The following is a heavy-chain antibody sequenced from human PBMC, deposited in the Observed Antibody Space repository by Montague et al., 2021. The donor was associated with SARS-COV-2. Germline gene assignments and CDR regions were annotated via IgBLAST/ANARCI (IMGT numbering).Heavy chain of an antibody. V-gene: IGHV4/OR15-8*02. CDR3: ARDFVAAVPDRFDS. Sequence: SETLSLTCAVSGAFISSGNWWSWVRQPPGKGLEWIGEIFHSGAASYNPSRKSRLPISMDKSKNEFSLKLNSVTAADTAMYYCARDFVAAVPDRFDSWGQGVLVTVSS. CDR1: GAFISSGNW. J-gene: IGHJ4*02. D-gene: IGHD6-13*01. CDR2: IFHSGAA.